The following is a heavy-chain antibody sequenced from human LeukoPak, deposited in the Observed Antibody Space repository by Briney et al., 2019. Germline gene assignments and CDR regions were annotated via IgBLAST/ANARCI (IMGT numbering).Heavy chain of an antibody. Sequence: TGGSLRLSCAASGFTFSSYGMHWVRQAPGKGLEWVAFIRYDGSNKYYADSVKGRFTISRDNSKNTLYLQMNSLRAEDTAVYYCAKDPGIAVAGYFDYWGQGTLVTVSS. CDR1: GFTFSSYG. V-gene: IGHV3-30*02. D-gene: IGHD6-19*01. CDR2: IRYDGSNK. J-gene: IGHJ4*02. CDR3: AKDPGIAVAGYFDY.